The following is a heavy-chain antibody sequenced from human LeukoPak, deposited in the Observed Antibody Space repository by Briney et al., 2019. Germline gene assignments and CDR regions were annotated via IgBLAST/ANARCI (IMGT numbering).Heavy chain of an antibody. CDR2: IYYSGST. V-gene: IGHV4-59*01. J-gene: IGHJ5*02. CDR1: GGSISSYY. Sequence: SETLSLTCTVSGGSISSYYWRWSRQPPGKGLEWIGYIYYSGSTKYNPSPKSRVTISIDTSKNQFSLNLSSVTAADTAVYYCAREVKSSGWFEGKWFDPWGQGTLVTVSS. CDR3: AREVKSSGWFEGKWFDP. D-gene: IGHD6-19*01.